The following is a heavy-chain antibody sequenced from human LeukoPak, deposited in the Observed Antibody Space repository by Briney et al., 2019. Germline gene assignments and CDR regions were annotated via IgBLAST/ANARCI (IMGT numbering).Heavy chain of an antibody. D-gene: IGHD6-19*01. V-gene: IGHV3-33*01. J-gene: IGHJ4*02. CDR1: GFTFSSFG. Sequence: GGSLRLSCAASGFTFSSFGMHWVRQASGKGLEWVAVIWSDGSNKYYADSVKGRFTISRDNSKNTLYLQMNSLRAEDTAVYYCARYSSGFLDSWGQGTLVTVSS. CDR3: ARYSSGFLDS. CDR2: IWSDGSNK.